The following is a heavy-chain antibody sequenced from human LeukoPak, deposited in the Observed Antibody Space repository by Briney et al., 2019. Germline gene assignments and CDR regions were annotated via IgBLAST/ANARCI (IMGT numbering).Heavy chain of an antibody. Sequence: ASVTVSCKASGYTFTDYYMHWVRPAPGQGLEWMGWINPNSGGTNYAQKFQGRVTMTRDTSISTAYMELSRLRSDDTAVYYCARASYYYDSSGYPGYYFGYWGHGIPVTVSS. J-gene: IGHJ4*01. CDR2: INPNSGGT. V-gene: IGHV1-2*02. D-gene: IGHD3-22*01. CDR3: ARASYYYDSSGYPGYYFGY. CDR1: GYTFTDYY.